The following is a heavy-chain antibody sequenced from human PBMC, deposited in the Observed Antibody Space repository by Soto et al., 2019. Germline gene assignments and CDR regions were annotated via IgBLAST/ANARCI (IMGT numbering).Heavy chain of an antibody. J-gene: IGHJ4*02. CDR2: IYSGGST. D-gene: IGHD4-4*01. V-gene: IGHV3-66*01. CDR1: GFTVSSNY. Sequence: EVQLVESGGGLDQPGGSLRLSCAASGFTVSSNYMSWVRQAPGKGLEWVSVIYSGGSTYYADSVKGRFTISRDNSKNTLYLQMNSLRAEDAAVYYCARSDYNTRPYDYWGQGTLVTVSS. CDR3: ARSDYNTRPYDY.